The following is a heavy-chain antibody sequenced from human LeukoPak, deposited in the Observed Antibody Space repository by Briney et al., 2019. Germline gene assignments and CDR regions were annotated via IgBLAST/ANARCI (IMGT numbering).Heavy chain of an antibody. J-gene: IGHJ4*02. D-gene: IGHD6-13*01. CDR3: AKDSSSWVLHY. CDR1: GFTFSSYS. CDR2: ISYDGTNN. Sequence: PGGSLRLSCAASGFTFSSYSMHWVRQAPGKGLEWVAVISYDGTNNYYADSVKGRFTISRDNSKNTLYLQMNSLRAEDTAVYYCAKDSSSWVLHYWGQGTLVTVSS. V-gene: IGHV3-30-3*01.